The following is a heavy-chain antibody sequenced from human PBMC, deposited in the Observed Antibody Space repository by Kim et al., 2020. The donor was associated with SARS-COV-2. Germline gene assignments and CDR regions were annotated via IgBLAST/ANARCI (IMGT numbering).Heavy chain of an antibody. V-gene: IGHV4-59*01. CDR2: IYYSGST. CDR3: ARAPGVGPLFDP. J-gene: IGHJ5*02. Sequence: SETLSLTCTVSGGSISSYYWSWIRQPPGKGLEWIGYIYYSGSTNYNPSLKSRVTISVDTSKNQFSLKLSSVTAADTAVYYCARAPGVGPLFDPWGQGTLVTVSS. D-gene: IGHD1-26*01. CDR1: GGSISSYY.